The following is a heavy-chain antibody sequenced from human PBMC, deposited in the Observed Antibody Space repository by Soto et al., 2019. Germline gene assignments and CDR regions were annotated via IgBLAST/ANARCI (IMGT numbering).Heavy chain of an antibody. J-gene: IGHJ3*02. CDR3: SRAFTPIVGVTDAFDI. V-gene: IGHV1-2*04. CDR2: INPNSGGT. Sequence: ASVKVSCKASGYTFTGYYMHWVRQAPGQGLEWMGWINPNSGGTNYAQKFQGWVTMTRDTSINTAYMELSRLRSDDTAVYYCSRAFTPIVGVTDAFDIWGQGTMVTVSS. D-gene: IGHD1-26*01. CDR1: GYTFTGYY.